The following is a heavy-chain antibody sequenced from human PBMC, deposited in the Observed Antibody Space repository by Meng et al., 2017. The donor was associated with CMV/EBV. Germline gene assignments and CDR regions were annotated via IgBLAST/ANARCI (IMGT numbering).Heavy chain of an antibody. D-gene: IGHD3-3*01. CDR1: GFTVSSNY. V-gene: IGHV3-11*04. J-gene: IGHJ4*02. CDR2: ISSSGSTI. CDR3: ARKGTYYDFWSGYYIDSRQGPFDY. Sequence: GESLKISCAASGFTVSSNYMSWVRQAPGKGLEWVSYISSSGSTIYYADSVKGRFTISRDNAKNSLYLQMNSLRAEDTAVYYCARKGTYYDFWSGYYIDSRQGPFDYWGQGTLVTVSS.